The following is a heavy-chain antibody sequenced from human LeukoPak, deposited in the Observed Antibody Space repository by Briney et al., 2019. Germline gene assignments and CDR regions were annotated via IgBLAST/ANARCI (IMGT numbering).Heavy chain of an antibody. J-gene: IGHJ6*03. D-gene: IGHD6-19*01. CDR2: INGGGNTT. V-gene: IGHV3-23*01. Sequence: GGSLRLSCAASGFAFSSFAMGWVRQSPGKGLEWLSTINGGGNTTFYSDSVKGRFTISRDNSKNTLYLRMDSLRPDDTAIYYCTKELHVAVAVADYYYFYMDVWGRGTAVTVSS. CDR3: TKELHVAVAVADYYYFYMDV. CDR1: GFAFSSFA.